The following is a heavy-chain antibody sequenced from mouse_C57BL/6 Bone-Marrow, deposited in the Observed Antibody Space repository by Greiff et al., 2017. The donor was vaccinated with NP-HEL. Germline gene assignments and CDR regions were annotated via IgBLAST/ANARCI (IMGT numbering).Heavy chain of an antibody. D-gene: IGHD2-2*01. Sequence: QVQLQQPGTELVKPGTSVKLSCKSSGYTFTSYWMHWVKQRPGQGLEWIGNINPSNGGTNYNEKFKSKATLTVDKSSSTAYMQLSSLTSDDSAVYDCAREERWLRRGYWYFDVGDTGTTVTVSS. CDR2: INPSNGGT. CDR3: AREERWLRRGYWYFDV. CDR1: GYTFTSYW. J-gene: IGHJ1*03. V-gene: IGHV1-53*01.